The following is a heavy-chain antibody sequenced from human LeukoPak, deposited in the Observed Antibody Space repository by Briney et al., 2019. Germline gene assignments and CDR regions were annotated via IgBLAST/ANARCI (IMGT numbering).Heavy chain of an antibody. CDR2: ISGNGGST. Sequence: GGSLRLSCAASGFTFSAYAMTWVRQAPGKGLEWVSVISGNGGSTYYADSVKGRFTISRDFSKNTVFLHMNSLRAEDTAMYYCARGDDSGYYDYFDYWGQGALVTVSS. J-gene: IGHJ4*02. V-gene: IGHV3-23*01. D-gene: IGHD3-22*01. CDR3: ARGDDSGYYDYFDY. CDR1: GFTFSAYA.